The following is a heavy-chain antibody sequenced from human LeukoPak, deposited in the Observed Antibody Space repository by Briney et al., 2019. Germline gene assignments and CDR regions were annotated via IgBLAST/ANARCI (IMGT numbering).Heavy chain of an antibody. Sequence: SETLSLTCTVSGYSISSGYYWGWIRQPPGKGLEWIGSIYHSGSTYYNPSLKSRVTISVDTSKNQFSLKLSSVTAADTAVYYCARDLYSYGYYYDSSGYGFDYWGQGTLVTVSS. CDR3: ARDLYSYGYYYDSSGYGFDY. CDR2: IYHSGST. V-gene: IGHV4-38-2*02. D-gene: IGHD3-22*01. J-gene: IGHJ4*02. CDR1: GYSISSGYY.